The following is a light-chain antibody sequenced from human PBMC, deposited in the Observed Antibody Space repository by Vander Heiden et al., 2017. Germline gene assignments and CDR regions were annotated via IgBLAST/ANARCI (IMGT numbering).Light chain of an antibody. Sequence: DIAMTQSLDPLAVSLGERATIHCKSSQSVLSSSNNKNYLTWFQQKPGQPPKLLIYWASTRESGVPDRFSGSGSGTDFTLTISSLQAEDVAVYYCQQYYNIPRTFGQGTKVEIK. CDR1: QSVLSSSNNKNY. V-gene: IGKV4-1*01. CDR3: QQYYNIPRT. CDR2: WAS. J-gene: IGKJ1*01.